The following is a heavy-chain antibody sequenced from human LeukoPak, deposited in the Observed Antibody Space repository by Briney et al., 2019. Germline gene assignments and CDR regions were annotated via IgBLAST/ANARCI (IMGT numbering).Heavy chain of an antibody. CDR1: GYTFSNYG. V-gene: IGHV1-69*04. D-gene: IGHD6-13*01. CDR2: IIPILGIA. Sequence: VASVKVSCKASGYTFSNYGISWVRQAPGQGLEWMGRIIPILGIANYAQKFQGRVTITADKSTSTAYMELSSLRSEDTAVYYCARDRRSSSWYYADYWGQGTLVTVSS. CDR3: ARDRRSSSWYYADY. J-gene: IGHJ4*02.